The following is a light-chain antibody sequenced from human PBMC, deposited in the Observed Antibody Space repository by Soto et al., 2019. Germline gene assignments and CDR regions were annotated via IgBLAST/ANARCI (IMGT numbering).Light chain of an antibody. Sequence: DIQMTQSPSSLSASVVARVTITYQTSQDISNYLNWYQQKPGQAPKLLIYDASNFETGVPSRFSGSGSGTDFNFTISSLQTEAMATYDCQQYYNLPLNFGGGTKVEIK. CDR1: QDISNY. V-gene: IGKV1-33*01. CDR3: QQYYNLPLN. CDR2: DAS. J-gene: IGKJ4*01.